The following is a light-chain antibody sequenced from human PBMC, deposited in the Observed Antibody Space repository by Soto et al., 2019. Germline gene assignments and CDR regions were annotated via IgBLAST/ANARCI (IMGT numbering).Light chain of an antibody. V-gene: IGLV2-8*01. CDR2: EVS. CDR3: SSYAGSNNPVI. J-gene: IGLJ2*01. Sequence: QSALTQPPSASGSPGQSVTISCTGTSGDVGGYNYVSWYQQHPGKAPKFMIYEVSKRPSGVPDRFSGSKSGNTASLTVSGLQADDEADYYCSSYAGSNNPVIFGGGTKLTVL. CDR1: SGDVGGYNY.